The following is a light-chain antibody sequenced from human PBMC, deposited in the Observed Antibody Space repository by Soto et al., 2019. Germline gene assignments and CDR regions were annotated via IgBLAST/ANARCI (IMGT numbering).Light chain of an antibody. J-gene: IGKJ3*01. V-gene: IGKV3-20*01. Sequence: EIVMTQSPATLSVSPVESATLSCRASQSVSSNLVWYQQKPGQAPRLLIYGASSRATGIPDRFSGSGSGTDFTLTISRLEPEDFAVYYCQQYGSSPLTFGPGTKVDIK. CDR2: GAS. CDR3: QQYGSSPLT. CDR1: QSVSSN.